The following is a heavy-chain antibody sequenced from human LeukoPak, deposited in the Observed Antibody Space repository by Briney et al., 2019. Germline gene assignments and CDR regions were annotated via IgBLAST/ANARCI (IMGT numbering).Heavy chain of an antibody. CDR1: GYTFSSCA. J-gene: IGHJ4*02. Sequence: PAESLTLSCKASGYTFSSCAMSCCLQAPAKEPQGVTAISGSGGSTYYADSVKGRFTISRDNSKNTLYLQMNSLRAEDTAVYYCANTGSSGYYYPIFDYWGQGTLVTVSS. CDR3: ANTGSSGYYYPIFDY. D-gene: IGHD3-22*01. CDR2: ISGSGGST. V-gene: IGHV3-23*01.